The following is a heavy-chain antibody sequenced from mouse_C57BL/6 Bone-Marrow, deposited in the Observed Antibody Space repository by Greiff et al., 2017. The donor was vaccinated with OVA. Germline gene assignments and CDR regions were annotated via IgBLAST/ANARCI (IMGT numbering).Heavy chain of an antibody. D-gene: IGHD1-1*01. CDR1: GYTFTDYY. CDR3: ARSIYYYGGYGYFDV. J-gene: IGHJ1*03. CDR2: INPYNGGT. Sequence: EVQLQQSGPVLVKPGASVKMSCKASGYTFTDYYMNWVKQSHGKSLEWIGVINPYNGGTSYKQKFKGKATLTVDKSSNTAYMELNSLTSEDSAVYYCARSIYYYGGYGYFDVWGTGTTVTVSS. V-gene: IGHV1-19*01.